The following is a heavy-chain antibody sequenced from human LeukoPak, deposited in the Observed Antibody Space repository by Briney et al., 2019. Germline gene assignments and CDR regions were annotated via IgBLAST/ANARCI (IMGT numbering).Heavy chain of an antibody. CDR2: INHSGST. CDR1: GGSISSYY. CDR3: ARGRVRPGVRYFQH. Sequence: SETLSLTCTVSGGSISSYYWSWIRQPPGKGLEWIGEINHSGSTNYNPSLKSRVTISVDTSKNQFSLKLSSVTAADTAVYYCARGRVRPGVRYFQHWGQGTLVTVSS. V-gene: IGHV4-34*01. J-gene: IGHJ1*01. D-gene: IGHD3-10*01.